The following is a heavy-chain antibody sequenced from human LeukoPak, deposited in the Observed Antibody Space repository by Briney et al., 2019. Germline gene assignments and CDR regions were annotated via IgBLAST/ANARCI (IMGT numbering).Heavy chain of an antibody. D-gene: IGHD1-26*01. CDR3: ARGVGATETIDYY. CDR1: GYTFTGYY. CDR2: INPNSGGT. J-gene: IGHJ4*02. V-gene: IGHV1-2*02. Sequence: ASVKVSCKAFGYTFTGYYMHWVRQAPGQGLEWMGWINPNSGGTNYAQKFQGRVTMTRDTSISTAYMELSRLRSDDTAVYYCARGVGATETIDYYWGQGTLVTVSS.